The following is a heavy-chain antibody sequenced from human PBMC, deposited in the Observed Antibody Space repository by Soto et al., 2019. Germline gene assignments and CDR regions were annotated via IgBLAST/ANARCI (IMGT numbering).Heavy chain of an antibody. Sequence: GGSLRLSCAASGFTFSSYAMSWVRQAPGKGLEWVSAISGSGGSTYYAGSVKGRFTISRDNSKNTLYLQMNSLRAEDTAVYYCAKTKLRGSPWRDYYYYGMDVWGQGTTVTVSS. CDR2: ISGSGGST. CDR1: GFTFSSYA. V-gene: IGHV3-23*01. J-gene: IGHJ6*02. CDR3: AKTKLRGSPWRDYYYYGMDV. D-gene: IGHD3-16*01.